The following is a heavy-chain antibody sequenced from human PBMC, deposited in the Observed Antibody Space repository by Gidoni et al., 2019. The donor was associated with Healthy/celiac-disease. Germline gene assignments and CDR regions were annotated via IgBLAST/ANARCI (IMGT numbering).Heavy chain of an antibody. V-gene: IGHV3-23*01. CDR3: AKDGMVRGVIDY. CDR1: GFTFSSYA. J-gene: IGHJ4*02. Sequence: EVQRLESVGGLVQHGGSLRISCAAYGFTFSSYAMSWVRQAPGKGLEWVAAISGSGGSTYYADSVKGRFTISRDNSKNTLYLQMNSLRAEDTAVYYCAKDGMVRGVIDYWGQGTLVTVSS. D-gene: IGHD3-10*01. CDR2: ISGSGGST.